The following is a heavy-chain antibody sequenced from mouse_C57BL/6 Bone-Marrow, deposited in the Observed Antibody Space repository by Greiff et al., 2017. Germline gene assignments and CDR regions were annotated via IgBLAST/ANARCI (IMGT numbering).Heavy chain of an antibody. CDR2: IYPRSGNT. J-gene: IGHJ4*01. CDR3: AKYQVTTVVATRAMDY. Sequence: QVQLQQSGAELARPGASVKLSCKASGYTFTSYGISWVKQRTGQGLEWIGEIYPRSGNTYYNEKFKGKDTLTADKSSSTAYMELRSLTSEDSAVYFCAKYQVTTVVATRAMDYWGQGTSVTVSS. V-gene: IGHV1-81*01. D-gene: IGHD1-1*01. CDR1: GYTFTSYG.